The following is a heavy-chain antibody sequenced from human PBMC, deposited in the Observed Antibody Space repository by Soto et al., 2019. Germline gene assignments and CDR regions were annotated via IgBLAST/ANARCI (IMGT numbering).Heavy chain of an antibody. V-gene: IGHV3-30-3*01. D-gene: IGHD3-22*01. CDR1: GFTFSSYA. CDR3: ASTRSYYYYDSPH. Sequence: GGSLRLSCAASGFTFSSYAMHWVRQAPGKGLEWVAVISYDGSNKYYADSVKGRFTISRDNSKNTLYLQMNSLRAEDTAVYYCASTRSYYYYDSPHWGQGTLVTVSS. CDR2: ISYDGSNK. J-gene: IGHJ1*01.